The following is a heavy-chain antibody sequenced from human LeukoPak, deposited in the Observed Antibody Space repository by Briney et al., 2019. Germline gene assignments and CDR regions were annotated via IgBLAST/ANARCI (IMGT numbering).Heavy chain of an antibody. V-gene: IGHV3-21*01. CDR2: ISMRSTYI. Sequence: GGSLRLSCEASGFTFTRYSMNWVRQAPGKGLEWVSSISMRSTYIDYADSVKGRFTISRDNAKNSLHLQMNSLTAEDTAEYYCMFYGSGSINGWGQGTLVIVSS. J-gene: IGHJ4*02. CDR3: MFYGSGSING. CDR1: GFTFTRYS. D-gene: IGHD3-10*01.